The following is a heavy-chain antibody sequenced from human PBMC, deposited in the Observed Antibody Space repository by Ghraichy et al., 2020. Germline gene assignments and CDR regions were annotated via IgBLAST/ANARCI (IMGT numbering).Heavy chain of an antibody. V-gene: IGHV3-66*01. CDR3: ARDSRTIFGVVKKFDY. CDR1: GFTVSSNY. D-gene: IGHD3-3*01. J-gene: IGHJ4*02. CDR2: IYSGGST. Sequence: GGSLRLSCAASGFTVSSNYMSWVRQAPGKGLEWVSVIYSGGSTYYADSVKGRFTISRDNSKNTLYLQMNSLRAEDTAVYYCARDSRTIFGVVKKFDYWGQGTLVTVSS.